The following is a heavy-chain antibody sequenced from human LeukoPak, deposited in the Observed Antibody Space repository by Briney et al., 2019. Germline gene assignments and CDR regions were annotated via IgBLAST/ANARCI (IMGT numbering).Heavy chain of an antibody. Sequence: GGSLRLSCAASGFTFSSYETNWVRQAPGKGLEWVSYISSSGSTIYYADSVKGRFTISRDNAKNSLYLQMNSLGAEDTAVYYCATHFFCSITTSCSYFDYWGQGTLVTVSS. CDR1: GFTFSSYE. CDR3: ATHFFCSITTSCSYFDY. D-gene: IGHD2-2*01. J-gene: IGHJ4*02. CDR2: ISSSGSTI. V-gene: IGHV3-48*03.